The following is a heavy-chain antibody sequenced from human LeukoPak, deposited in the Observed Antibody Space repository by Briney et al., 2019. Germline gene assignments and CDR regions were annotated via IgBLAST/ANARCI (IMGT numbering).Heavy chain of an antibody. D-gene: IGHD5-12*01. V-gene: IGHV1-2*02. CDR2: INPNSGGT. CDR1: GYTFTGYY. CDR3: ARERVGTLGNFDY. Sequence: ASVKVSCKASGYTFTGYYMHWVRQAPGQGGEWMGWINPNSGGTNYAQKFQGRVTMTRDTSVSTAYMELSRLRSDDTAVYYCARERVGTLGNFDYWGQGTLVTVSS. J-gene: IGHJ4*02.